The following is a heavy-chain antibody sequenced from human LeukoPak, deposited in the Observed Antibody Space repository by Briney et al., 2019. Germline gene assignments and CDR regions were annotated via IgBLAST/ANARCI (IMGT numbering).Heavy chain of an antibody. V-gene: IGHV3-66*02. CDR2: IYDDGRT. CDR1: GFTVSTTL. CDR3: AKDIGYCSSTSCHPFDP. Sequence: GGSLRLSCTVSGFTVSTTLMDWVRQAPGKGLEWVSLIYDDGRTVYADSVKGRFTISRDNSKNTLYLQMNSLRAEDTAVYYCAKDIGYCSSTSCHPFDPWGQGTLVTVSS. J-gene: IGHJ5*02. D-gene: IGHD2-2*01.